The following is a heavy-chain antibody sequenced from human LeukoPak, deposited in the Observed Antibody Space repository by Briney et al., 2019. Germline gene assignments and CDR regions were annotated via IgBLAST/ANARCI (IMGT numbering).Heavy chain of an antibody. J-gene: IGHJ4*02. CDR3: ARDLSGVTGYTYGRGIDY. CDR1: GGSFSGYY. D-gene: IGHD5-18*01. CDR2: INPSGST. Sequence: PSETLSLTCAVYGGSFSGYYWSWIRQPPGKGLEWIGEINPSGSTNFNPSLKSRVTISVDTSKNQFSLKLSSVTAADTAVYYCARDLSGVTGYTYGRGIDYWGQGTLVTVSS. V-gene: IGHV4-34*01.